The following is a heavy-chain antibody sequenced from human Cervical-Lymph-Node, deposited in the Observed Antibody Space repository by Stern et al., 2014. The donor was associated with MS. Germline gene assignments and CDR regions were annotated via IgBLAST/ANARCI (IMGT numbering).Heavy chain of an antibody. D-gene: IGHD1-7*01. J-gene: IGHJ4*02. CDR2: ITRDENVT. Sequence: DVQLVESGGGLVPPGKSLRRRCEASGFPTNESWMHWFRQAPGKGLLWVSVITRDENVTPYADFVGGRFTISRDNAKNTVYLQLNSLRVEDTAVYYCANWNYLLWGQGTLVTVSS. V-gene: IGHV3-74*01. CDR1: GFPTNESW. CDR3: ANWNYLL.